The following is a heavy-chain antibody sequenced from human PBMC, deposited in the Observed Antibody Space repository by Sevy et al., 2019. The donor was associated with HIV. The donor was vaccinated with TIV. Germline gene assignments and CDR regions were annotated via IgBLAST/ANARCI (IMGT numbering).Heavy chain of an antibody. CDR1: GFTFDDYG. V-gene: IGHV3-20*01. CDR3: ARDRRRRSTSFGSAGYFDL. Sequence: GGSLRLSCAASGFTFDDYGMSWVRQAPGKGLEWVSGINWNGGSTGYADSMKGRFTISKDNAKKSLYLLRNSLRAEKTALYDCARDRRRRSTSFGSAGYFDLWGRGTLVTVSS. D-gene: IGHD3-3*01. CDR2: INWNGGST. J-gene: IGHJ2*01.